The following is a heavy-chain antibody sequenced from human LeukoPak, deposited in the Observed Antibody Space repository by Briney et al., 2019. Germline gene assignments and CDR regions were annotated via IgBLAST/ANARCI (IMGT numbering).Heavy chain of an antibody. CDR1: GGSISSGGYS. J-gene: IGHJ5*02. Sequence: PSETLSLTCTVSGGSISSGGYSWSWIRQPPGKGLEWIGYIYHSGSTYYNPSLKSRVTISVDRSKNQFSLKLSSVTAADTAVYYCARARQAGYQLPQSSGWFDPWGQGTLVTVSS. CDR2: IYHSGST. CDR3: ARARQAGYQLPQSSGWFDP. V-gene: IGHV4-30-2*01. D-gene: IGHD2-2*01.